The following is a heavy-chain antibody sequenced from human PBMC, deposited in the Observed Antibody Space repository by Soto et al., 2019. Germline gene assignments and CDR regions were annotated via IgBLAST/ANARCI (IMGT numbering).Heavy chain of an antibody. J-gene: IGHJ5*02. V-gene: IGHV3-21*01. CDR1: GFTFSSYS. D-gene: IGHD6-13*01. CDR3: ARDFALARIAAAGTGWFDP. Sequence: PGGSLRLSCAASGFTFSSYSMNWVRQAPGKGLEWVSSISSSSSYIYYADSVKGRFNISRDNAKNSLYLQMNSLRAEDTAVYYCARDFALARIAAAGTGWFDPWGKGTLVTVSS. CDR2: ISSSSSYI.